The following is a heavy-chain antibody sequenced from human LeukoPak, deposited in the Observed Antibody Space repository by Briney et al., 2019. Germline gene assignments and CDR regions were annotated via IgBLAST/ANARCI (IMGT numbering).Heavy chain of an antibody. Sequence: GGSLRLSCAASGFTFSSYSMSWVRQAPGKGLEWVSSISSSSSYIYYADSVKGRFTISRDNAKNSLYLQMNSLRAEDTAVYYCASDIVVVPAAHPDAFDIWGQGTMVTVSS. D-gene: IGHD2-2*01. CDR2: ISSSSSYI. V-gene: IGHV3-21*01. CDR3: ASDIVVVPAAHPDAFDI. CDR1: GFTFSSYS. J-gene: IGHJ3*02.